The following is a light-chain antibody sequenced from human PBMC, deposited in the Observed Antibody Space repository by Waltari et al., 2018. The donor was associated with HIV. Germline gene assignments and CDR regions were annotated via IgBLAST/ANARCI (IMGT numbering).Light chain of an antibody. CDR2: GVS. CDR1: QSVRNSF. Sequence: EIVLTQSPGTLSLSPGEGATLSCRASQSVRNSFLAWYQQKPGQAPRLLIYGVSSRATGVPDRFSGSGSRTDFTLTISRLEPEDFAVYYCQQYYGSRTFGQGTKVEIK. J-gene: IGKJ1*01. V-gene: IGKV3-20*01. CDR3: QQYYGSRT.